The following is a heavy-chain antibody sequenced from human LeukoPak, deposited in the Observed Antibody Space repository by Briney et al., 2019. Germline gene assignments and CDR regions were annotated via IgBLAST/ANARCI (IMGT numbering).Heavy chain of an antibody. CDR2: ISSSGSTI. CDR3: ARAGWYHPFDY. CDR1: GFTFSSYE. J-gene: IGHJ4*02. Sequence: GGSLRLSCAASGFTFSSYEMNWVRQAPGKGLEWVSYISSSGSTIYYADSVKGRFTISRDNAKNSLYLQMNSLRAEDTAVYYCARAGWYHPFDYWGQGTLVTVSS. D-gene: IGHD6-19*01. V-gene: IGHV3-48*03.